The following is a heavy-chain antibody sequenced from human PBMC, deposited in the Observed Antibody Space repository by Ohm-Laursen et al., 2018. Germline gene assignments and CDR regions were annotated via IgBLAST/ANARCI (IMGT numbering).Heavy chain of an antibody. J-gene: IGHJ4*02. D-gene: IGHD6-13*01. CDR3: VHSSSWYYFDY. CDR2: IYYTGTT. Sequence: GTLSLTCAVSGGSISSVGYYWGWIRQPSGKGLEWIGTIYYTGTTNYNPSLKSRVTISVDTSKTQFSLKLSSVTAADTALYYCVHSSSWYYFDYWGQGTLVTVSS. CDR1: GGSISSVGYY. V-gene: IGHV4-39*01.